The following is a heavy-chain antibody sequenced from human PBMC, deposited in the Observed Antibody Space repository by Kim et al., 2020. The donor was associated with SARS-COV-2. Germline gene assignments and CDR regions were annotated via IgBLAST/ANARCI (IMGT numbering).Heavy chain of an antibody. Sequence: LKSRVTISVATAKNQFSRKLSSVTAADTAVYYCARGRGSSWYGTKNWFDPWGQGTLVTVSS. J-gene: IGHJ5*02. V-gene: IGHV4-34*01. CDR3: ARGRGSSWYGTKNWFDP. D-gene: IGHD6-13*01.